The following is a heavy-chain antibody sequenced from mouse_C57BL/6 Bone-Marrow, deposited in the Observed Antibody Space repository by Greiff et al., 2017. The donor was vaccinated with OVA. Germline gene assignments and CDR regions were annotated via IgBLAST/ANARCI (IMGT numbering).Heavy chain of an antibody. J-gene: IGHJ1*03. Sequence: QVQLKQSGAELARPGASVKLSCKASGYTFTSYGISWVKQRTGQGLEWIGEIYPRSGNTYYNEKFKGKATLTADKSSSTAYMELRSLTSEDSAVYFCAHWGRYWYFDVWGTGTTVTVSS. CDR2: IYPRSGNT. D-gene: IGHD4-1*01. CDR1: GYTFTSYG. CDR3: AHWGRYWYFDV. V-gene: IGHV1-81*01.